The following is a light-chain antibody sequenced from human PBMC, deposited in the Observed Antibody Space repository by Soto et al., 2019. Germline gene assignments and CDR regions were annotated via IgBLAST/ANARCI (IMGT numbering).Light chain of an antibody. J-gene: IGLJ2*01. CDR2: DVS. Sequence: SVLTQPASVSGSPGQSITISCTGTSSDVGGYNYVSWYQQHPGKAPKLMIYDVSNRPSGVSNRFSGSKSGNTASLTISGLQAEAEVFYYWATTKSSTLLVVGG. V-gene: IGLV2-14*01. CDR3: ATTKSSTLLV. CDR1: SSDVGGYNY.